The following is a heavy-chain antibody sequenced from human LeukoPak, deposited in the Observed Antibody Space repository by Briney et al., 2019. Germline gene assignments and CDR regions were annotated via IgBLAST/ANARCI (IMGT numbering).Heavy chain of an antibody. D-gene: IGHD5-12*01. Sequence: PSQTLSLTCAISGDCVSSNSAAWNSIRQSPSRGLEWLGRIYYRAKWYNDYAVSVNRRITNNPDTSKNQFSLQLNSVAPEDTAMYYCARDYRLNPVATGGYSYYYGMDVWGQGTKVSVCS. CDR2: IYYRAKWYN. CDR1: GDCVSSNSAA. V-gene: IGHV6-1*01. J-gene: IGHJ6*02. CDR3: ARDYRLNPVATGGYSYYYGMDV.